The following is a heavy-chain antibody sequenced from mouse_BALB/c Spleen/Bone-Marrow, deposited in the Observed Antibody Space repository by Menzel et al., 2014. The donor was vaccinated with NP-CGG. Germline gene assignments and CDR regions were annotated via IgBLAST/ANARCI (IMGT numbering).Heavy chain of an antibody. V-gene: IGHV1-69*02. CDR1: GYTFTNYW. Sequence: VQLQQSGAEVVKPGASVEVPCKASGYTFTNYWMQWVKQRPGQGLEWIGEIEPSDSYTNYNQDFKGKATLTVDKSSSTAYMQLSSLTSEDSAVYYCARGRSTVVSDYWGQGTSLAVSS. CDR2: IEPSDSYT. CDR3: ARGRSTVVSDY. D-gene: IGHD1-1*01. J-gene: IGHJ2*02.